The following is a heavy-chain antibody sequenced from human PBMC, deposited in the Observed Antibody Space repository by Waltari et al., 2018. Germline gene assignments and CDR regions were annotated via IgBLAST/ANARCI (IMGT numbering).Heavy chain of an antibody. J-gene: IGHJ4*02. CDR3: VKGKEVAGNDS. V-gene: IGHV3-64D*08. Sequence: QLVESGGGLVQPGGSLRLSCSASGFRFSKSAMHWVRQAPGKGLEYGSTISSNGGNTYYADSVKDRFTISRDNSKNSLYLQMSNLRPEYTALYYCVKGKEVAGNDSWGQGAPVTVSS. CDR2: ISSNGGNT. D-gene: IGHD6-19*01. CDR1: GFRFSKSA.